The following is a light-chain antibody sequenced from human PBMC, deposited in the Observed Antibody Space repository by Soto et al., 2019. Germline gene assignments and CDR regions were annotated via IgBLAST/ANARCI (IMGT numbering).Light chain of an antibody. CDR3: MQALQTRT. CDR1: QSLLHSNGYNY. J-gene: IGKJ1*01. Sequence: DIVMTQSPLSLSVTPGEPASISCRSIQSLLHSNGYNYLDWYLQKPGQSPXLLIYFVSNRASGVPDRFSGSGSGTDSTLKISRVEPEDVGVYYCMQALQTRTFGQGTKVDI. V-gene: IGKV2-28*01. CDR2: FVS.